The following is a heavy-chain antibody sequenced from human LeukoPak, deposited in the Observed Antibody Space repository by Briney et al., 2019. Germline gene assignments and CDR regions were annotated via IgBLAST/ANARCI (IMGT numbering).Heavy chain of an antibody. CDR2: IYHSGST. Sequence: SETLSLTCTVSGGSVSSGSYYWSWIRQPPGKGLEWLGYIYHSGSTNYNPSLKSRLTISVDTSKSQFSLNLSSVTAADTAVYYCAGAHDPPQFDLWGRGTLVTVSS. V-gene: IGHV4-61*01. D-gene: IGHD1-1*01. CDR3: AGAHDPPQFDL. J-gene: IGHJ2*01. CDR1: GGSVSSGSYY.